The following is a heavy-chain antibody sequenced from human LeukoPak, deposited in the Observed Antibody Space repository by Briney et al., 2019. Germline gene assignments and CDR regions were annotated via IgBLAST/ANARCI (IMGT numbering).Heavy chain of an antibody. CDR1: GGSISSYY. V-gene: IGHV4-59*01. D-gene: IGHD4-17*01. Sequence: SETLSLTCTVSGGSISSYYCSWVRQPPGKGLECILYISYSGSTNYNPSLTSRVTMSVDASKKQFSLKLSSVTAADTAVYYCARGSGHYGLNYFDYWGQGSLVSVCS. CDR3: ARGSGHYGLNYFDY. J-gene: IGHJ4*02. CDR2: ISYSGST.